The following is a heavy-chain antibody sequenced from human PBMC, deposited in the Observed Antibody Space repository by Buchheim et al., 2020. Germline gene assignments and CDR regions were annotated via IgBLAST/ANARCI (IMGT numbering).Heavy chain of an antibody. CDR3: ARGGWWPDY. J-gene: IGHJ4*02. V-gene: IGHV3-7*01. CDR1: GFSFSSYW. Sequence: EVQLVESGGGLVQPGGSLRLSCAASGFSFSSYWMSWIRQAPGKGLEWVANIKIDGSEKYYVDSVKGRFTISRDDAKNSLFLQMSSLRVEDTAIYYCARGGWWPDYWGQGTL. CDR2: IKIDGSEK. D-gene: IGHD2-15*01.